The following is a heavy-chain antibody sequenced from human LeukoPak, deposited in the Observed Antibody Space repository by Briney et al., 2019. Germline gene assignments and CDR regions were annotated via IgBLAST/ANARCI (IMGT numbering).Heavy chain of an antibody. Sequence: PSETLSLTCAVYGGSFSVYYWSWIRQPPGKGLEWIGEINHSGSTNYNPSLKSRVTISVDTSKNQFSLKLSSVTAADTAVYYCARGPRPSPFDYWGQGTLVTVSS. V-gene: IGHV4-34*01. J-gene: IGHJ4*02. CDR3: ARGPRPSPFDY. CDR2: INHSGST. CDR1: GGSFSVYY.